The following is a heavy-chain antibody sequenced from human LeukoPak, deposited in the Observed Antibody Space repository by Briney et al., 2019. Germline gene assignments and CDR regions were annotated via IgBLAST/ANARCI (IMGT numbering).Heavy chain of an antibody. CDR2: ISSSGSTI. J-gene: IGHJ6*03. D-gene: IGHD1-1*01. CDR3: ARDRTPPVRYMDV. V-gene: IGHV3-11*01. CDR1: GFTFSDYY. Sequence: GGSLRLSCAASGFTFSDYYMSWIRQAPGKGLEWVSYISSSGSTIYYADSVKGRFTISRDNAMNSLYLQMNSLRAEDTAVYYCARDRTPPVRYMDVWGKGTTVTISS.